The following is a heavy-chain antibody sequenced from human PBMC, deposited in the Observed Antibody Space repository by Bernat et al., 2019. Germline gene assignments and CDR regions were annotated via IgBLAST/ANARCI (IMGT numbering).Heavy chain of an antibody. CDR3: ARGYWFDP. V-gene: IGHV4-34*01. J-gene: IGHJ5*02. Sequence: QVQLQQWGAGLLKPSETLSLTCAVYGGSFSGYYWSWIRQPPGKGLEWIGEINHSGSTNYNPSLKSRVTISVDTSKSQFSLKLGSVTAADTAVYYCARGYWFDPWGQGTLVTVSS. CDR1: GGSFSGYY. CDR2: INHSGST.